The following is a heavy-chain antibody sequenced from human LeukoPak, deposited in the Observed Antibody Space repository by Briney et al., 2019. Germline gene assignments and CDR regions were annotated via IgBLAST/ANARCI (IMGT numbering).Heavy chain of an antibody. Sequence: GGSLRLSCAASGFTFSSSAMSWVRQAPGKGLEWVAAISDTGRLSYCADSMNGRFTISRDNSKNTLSLQMNSLRAADTAVYYCAKIDSSGWYVDYWGQGTLVTASS. CDR1: GFTFSSSA. V-gene: IGHV3-23*01. D-gene: IGHD6-19*01. CDR2: ISDTGRLS. CDR3: AKIDSSGWYVDY. J-gene: IGHJ4*02.